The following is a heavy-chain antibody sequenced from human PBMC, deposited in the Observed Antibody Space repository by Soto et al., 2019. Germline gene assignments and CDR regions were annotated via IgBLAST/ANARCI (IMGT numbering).Heavy chain of an antibody. Sequence: PGGSLRLSCTVSGFAFSNYGINWVRQAPGKGLEWVSSISKSDYTYYSDSVKGRFTISRDNAKNSVSLQMNTLRVEDTAVYYCAREDSIVIPAVSDFWGQGTL. CDR3: AREDSIVIPAVSDF. CDR1: GFAFSNYG. V-gene: IGHV3-21*01. J-gene: IGHJ4*02. CDR2: ISKSDYT. D-gene: IGHD2-2*01.